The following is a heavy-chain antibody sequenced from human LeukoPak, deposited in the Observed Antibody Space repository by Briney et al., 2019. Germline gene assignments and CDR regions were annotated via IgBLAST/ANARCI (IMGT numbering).Heavy chain of an antibody. CDR3: AGEMVRGVYYYYYMDV. D-gene: IGHD3-10*01. CDR1: GFTFSSYW. V-gene: IGHV3-7*01. CDR2: IKQDGSEK. J-gene: IGHJ6*03. Sequence: GGSLRLSCAASGFTFSSYWMSWVRQAPGKGLEWVANIKQDGSEKYYVDSVKGRFTISRDNAKNSLYLQMNSLRAEDTAVYYCAGEMVRGVYYYYYMDVWGKGTTVTISS.